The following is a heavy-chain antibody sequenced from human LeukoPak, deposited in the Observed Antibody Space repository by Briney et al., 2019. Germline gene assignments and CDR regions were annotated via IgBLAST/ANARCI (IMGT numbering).Heavy chain of an antibody. V-gene: IGHV4-4*07. CDR1: GGSISSYD. Sequence: SETPSLTCTVSGGSISSYDWSWIRQPAGKGLEWIGQIYATGSTNYNPSLKSRVTMSVDTSKNQFSLELTSVTAADTAVYYCAREGDCSGGSCYSGPFDYWGQGTLVTVSS. CDR3: AREGDCSGGSCYSGPFDY. CDR2: IYATGST. D-gene: IGHD2-15*01. J-gene: IGHJ4*02.